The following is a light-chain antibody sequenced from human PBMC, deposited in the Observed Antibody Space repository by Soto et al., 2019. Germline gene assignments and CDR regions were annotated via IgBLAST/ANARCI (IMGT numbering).Light chain of an antibody. CDR1: SSDVGGYDY. J-gene: IGLJ2*01. CDR3: SSYTTSSAPV. V-gene: IGLV2-14*01. CDR2: EVI. Sequence: QSVLTQSASVSGSPGQSITIPCTGTSSDVGGYDYVSWYQQHPGKVPKLIIYEVIKRPSGVSHRFSGSKSGNTASLTISGLQTEDEADYYCSSYTTSSAPVFGGGTKVTVL.